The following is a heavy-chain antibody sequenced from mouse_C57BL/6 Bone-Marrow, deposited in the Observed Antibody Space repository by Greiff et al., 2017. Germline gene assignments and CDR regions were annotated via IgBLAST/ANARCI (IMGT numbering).Heavy chain of an antibody. CDR2: IYPSDSET. J-gene: IGHJ1*03. CDR1: GYTFTSYW. CDR3: ARRGAYYSNYWYFDV. Sequence: QVQLQQPGAELVRPGSSVKLSCKASGYTFTSYWMDWVKQRPGQGLEWIGNIYPSDSETHYNQKFKDKATLTVDKSSSTAYMQLSSLTSEDSAVYYCARRGAYYSNYWYFDVGGTGTTVTVSS. V-gene: IGHV1-61*01. D-gene: IGHD2-5*01.